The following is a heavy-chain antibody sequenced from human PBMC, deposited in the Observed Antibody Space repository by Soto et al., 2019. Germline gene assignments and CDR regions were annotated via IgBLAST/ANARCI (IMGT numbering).Heavy chain of an antibody. J-gene: IGHJ4*02. CDR1: GFTFSSYA. CDR2: ISYDGSKK. V-gene: IGHV3-30-3*01. CDR3: ARDPFMTTVLEFDY. D-gene: IGHD4-17*01. Sequence: QVQLVESGGGVVQPGRSLRLSCAASGFTFSSYAMHWVRQAPGKGLEWVAVISYDGSKKYYADSVKGRFTISRDNSKNTLYLQMNSLRAEDTAVYYCARDPFMTTVLEFDYWGQGTLVTVAS.